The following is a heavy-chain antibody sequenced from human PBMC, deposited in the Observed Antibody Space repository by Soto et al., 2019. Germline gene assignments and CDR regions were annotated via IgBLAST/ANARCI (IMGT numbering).Heavy chain of an antibody. CDR3: AHLNTDYYCSGNNY. CDR1: GFSLSTSGVG. D-gene: IGHD3-10*01. Sequence: QITLKESGPTLVKPTQPLTLTCTFSGFSLSTSGVGVGWIRQPPGKALEWLALIYWDDDKRYSPSLKSRLTITKDPSKNQVVLTMTNTDPVDTATYSCAHLNTDYYCSGNNYWGQGTLVTVSS. J-gene: IGHJ4*02. V-gene: IGHV2-5*02. CDR2: IYWDDDK.